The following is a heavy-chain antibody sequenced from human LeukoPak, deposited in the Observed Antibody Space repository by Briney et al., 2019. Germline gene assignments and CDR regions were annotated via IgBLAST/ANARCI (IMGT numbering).Heavy chain of an antibody. D-gene: IGHD3-22*01. Sequence: PSETLSLACTVSGYSISSGYYWGWIRQPPGKGLEWIGSIYHSGSTYYNPSLKSRVTISVDTSKNQFSLKLSSVTAADTAVYYCARDWGSGYPMGYYYYYYGMDVWGQGTTVTVSS. CDR1: GYSISSGYY. CDR2: IYHSGST. CDR3: ARDWGSGYPMGYYYYYYGMDV. J-gene: IGHJ6*02. V-gene: IGHV4-38-2*02.